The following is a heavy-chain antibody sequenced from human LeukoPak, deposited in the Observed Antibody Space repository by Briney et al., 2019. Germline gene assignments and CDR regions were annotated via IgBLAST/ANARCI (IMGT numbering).Heavy chain of an antibody. D-gene: IGHD3-22*01. CDR2: VYTSGST. J-gene: IGHJ4*02. CDR3: AREHRDFVSDGYYYGC. V-gene: IGHV4-4*07. CDR1: GGSVSNYY. Sequence: SETLSLTCTVSGGSVSNYYWSWIRQPAGKGLEWIGRVYTSGSTDYNPSLSSRITMSVDTSKNHFSLKLSSVTAADTAIYYCAREHRDFVSDGYYYGCWGQGTLVTVSP.